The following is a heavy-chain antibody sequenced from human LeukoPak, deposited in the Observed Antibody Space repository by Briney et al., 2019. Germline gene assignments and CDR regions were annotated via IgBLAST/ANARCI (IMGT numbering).Heavy chain of an antibody. Sequence: ASVKVSCKASGGTFINYAISWVRQAPGQGLEWVGGFIPIFGTANYAQKFQGTVTITADESTSTAYMELSSLRSEDTAVYYCARGGLRSGYTRGYYYMDVWGKGTPVTVSS. V-gene: IGHV1-69*13. CDR1: GGTFINYA. D-gene: IGHD3-3*01. CDR2: FIPIFGTA. CDR3: ARGGLRSGYTRGYYYMDV. J-gene: IGHJ6*03.